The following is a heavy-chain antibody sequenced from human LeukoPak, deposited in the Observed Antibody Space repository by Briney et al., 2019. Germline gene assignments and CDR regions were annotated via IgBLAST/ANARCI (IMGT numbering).Heavy chain of an antibody. CDR1: GGSISNYY. Sequence: PSETLSLICTVSGGSISNYYWSWIRQPPGKGLEWIGYIYYSGSTNYNPSLKSRVTISVDTSKNQFSLKPSSVTAADTAVYYCARNDFWSGYYPYWGQGTLVTVSS. D-gene: IGHD3-3*01. CDR2: IYYSGST. V-gene: IGHV4-59*08. CDR3: ARNDFWSGYYPY. J-gene: IGHJ4*02.